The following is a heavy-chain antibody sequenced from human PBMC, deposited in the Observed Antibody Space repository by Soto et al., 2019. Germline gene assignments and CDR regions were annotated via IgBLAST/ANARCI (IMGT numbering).Heavy chain of an antibody. V-gene: IGHV1-18*01. D-gene: IGHD3-22*01. J-gene: IGHJ4*02. CDR1: GYTFTTYG. CDR2: ISTYTGTT. CDR3: ARGPTDYYDNSGNYFLDY. Sequence: QVQLVQSGAEVKKPGASVKVSCKASGYTFTTYGMSWVRQAPGQGLDWMGWISTYTGTTKYAERLQGRVTMTTDTTTSTAYMELRSLRSDDTAVYYCARGPTDYYDNSGNYFLDYWGQGTLVTVSS.